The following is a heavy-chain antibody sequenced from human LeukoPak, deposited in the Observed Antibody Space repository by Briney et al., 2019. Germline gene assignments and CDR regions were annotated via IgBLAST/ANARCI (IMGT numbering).Heavy chain of an antibody. D-gene: IGHD3-10*01. CDR2: IYYSRST. Sequence: SETLSLTCTVSGGSISNTLYYWAWIRQPPGKGLESIGSIYYSRSTYYSPSLKSRATISVDTSKNQFSLKLTSATAADTAVYYCARRKGFGEGYFDSWGQGTLVTVSS. J-gene: IGHJ4*02. CDR3: ARRKGFGEGYFDS. V-gene: IGHV4-39*01. CDR1: GGSISNTLYY.